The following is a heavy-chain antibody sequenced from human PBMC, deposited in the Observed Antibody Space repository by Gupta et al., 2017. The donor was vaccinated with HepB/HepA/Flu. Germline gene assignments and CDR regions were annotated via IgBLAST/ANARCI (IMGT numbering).Heavy chain of an antibody. V-gene: IGHV3-64*01. CDR3: ARDKVGVADY. CDR2: ITSTGDST. Sequence: EVQLVESGGGLVQPGGSLRLSCAVSGFTFSRIAMHWVRQAPGKGLEYVSSITSTGDSTYYANSVKGRFTISRDNSKNTLYLQMGSLRAEDMAVYFCARDKVGVADYWGQGTLVTVSS. D-gene: IGHD1-26*01. CDR1: GFTFSRIA. J-gene: IGHJ4*02.